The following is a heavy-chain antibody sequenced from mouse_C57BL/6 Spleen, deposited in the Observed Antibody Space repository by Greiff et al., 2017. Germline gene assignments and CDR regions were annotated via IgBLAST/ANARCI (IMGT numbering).Heavy chain of an antibody. V-gene: IGHV14-4*01. J-gene: IGHJ2*01. Sequence: QLQQSGAELVRPGASVKLSCTASGFNIKDDYMHWVKQRPEQGLEWIGWIDPENGDTEYASKFQGKATITADTSSNTAYLQLSSLTSEDTAVYYCTTGGYFDYWGQGTTLTVSS. CDR1: GFNIKDDY. CDR2: IDPENGDT. CDR3: TTGGYFDY.